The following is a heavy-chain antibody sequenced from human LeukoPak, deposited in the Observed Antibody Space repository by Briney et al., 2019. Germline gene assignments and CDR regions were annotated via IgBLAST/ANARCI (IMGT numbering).Heavy chain of an antibody. CDR1: GGTFSSYA. CDR3: ARDADPYYYYDSSGYYPNWFDP. J-gene: IGHJ5*02. D-gene: IGHD3-22*01. Sequence: ASVEVSCKASGGTFSSYAISWVRQAPGQGLEWMGGIIPIFGTANYAQKFQGRVTITTDESTSTAYMELSSLRSEDTAVYYCARDADPYYYYDSSGYYPNWFDPWGQGTLVTVSS. V-gene: IGHV1-69*05. CDR2: IIPIFGTA.